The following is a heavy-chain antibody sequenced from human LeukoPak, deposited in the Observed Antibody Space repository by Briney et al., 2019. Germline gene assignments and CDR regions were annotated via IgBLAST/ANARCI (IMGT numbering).Heavy chain of an antibody. D-gene: IGHD5-24*01. J-gene: IGHJ4*02. V-gene: IGHV4-34*01. CDR1: GGSFSGYY. Sequence: SETLSLTCAVYGGSFSGYYWSWIRQPPGKGLEWIGENNHSGSTNYNPSLKSRVTISVDTSKNQFSLKLSSVTAADTAVYYCARLRRDGYHISPTYYFDYWGQGTLVTVSS. CDR3: ARLRRDGYHISPTYYFDY. CDR2: NNHSGST.